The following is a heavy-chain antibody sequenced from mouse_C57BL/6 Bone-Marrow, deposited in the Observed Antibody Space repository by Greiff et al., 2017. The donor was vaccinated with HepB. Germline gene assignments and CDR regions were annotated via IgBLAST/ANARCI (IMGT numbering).Heavy chain of an antibody. J-gene: IGHJ4*01. CDR1: GFTFSDYY. V-gene: IGHV5-12*01. D-gene: IGHD1-1*01. CDR3: ARHFYYGSIYYAMDY. CDR2: ISNGGGST. Sequence: EVKLMESGGGLVQPGGSLKLSCAASGFTFSDYYMYWVRQTPEKRLEWVAYISNGGGSTYYPDTVKGRFTISRDNAKNTLYLQMSRLKSEDTAMYYCARHFYYGSIYYAMDYWGQGTSVTVSS.